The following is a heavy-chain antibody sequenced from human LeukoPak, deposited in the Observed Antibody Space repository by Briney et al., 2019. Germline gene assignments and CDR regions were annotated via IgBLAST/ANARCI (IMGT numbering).Heavy chain of an antibody. CDR2: INPQSGAT. J-gene: IGHJ4*02. CDR1: GYPFSDFY. CDR3: ARGGNDSNLYFPY. V-gene: IGHV1-2*02. D-gene: IGHD3-22*01. Sequence: ASVKVSCKASGYPFSDFYVHWVRRAPGQGPGWMAWINPQSGATNYAQKFQGRVTMTRDMSIRTVYMELTRLRSDDTALYFCARGGNDSNLYFPYWGQGALVTVSS.